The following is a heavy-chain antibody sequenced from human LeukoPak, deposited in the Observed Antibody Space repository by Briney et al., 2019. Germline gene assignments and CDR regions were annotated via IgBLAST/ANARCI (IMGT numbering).Heavy chain of an antibody. V-gene: IGHV3-23*01. D-gene: IGHD6-19*01. CDR2: ISGSGGST. J-gene: IGHJ4*02. CDR1: GFTFSSYA. Sequence: GGSLRLSCAASGFTFSSYAMSWVRQAPGKGLEWVSAISGSGGSTYYEDSVKGRFTISRDNSKNTLYLQMNSLRAEDTAVYYCAKYPGAAVAGDFDYWGQGTLVTVSS. CDR3: AKYPGAAVAGDFDY.